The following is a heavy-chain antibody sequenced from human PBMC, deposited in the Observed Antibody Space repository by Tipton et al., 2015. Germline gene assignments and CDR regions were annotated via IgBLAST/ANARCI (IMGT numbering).Heavy chain of an antibody. CDR1: GFFFDSFA. V-gene: IGHV3-9*01. Sequence: SLRLSCVASGFFFDSFAIHWVRQSPGKGLEWVSGFNWNNQETAYADSVKGRFTVSRDSAKASVFLQMNSLKAEDTAVYYCARVSVPATNVFDYWGQGTLVTVS. CDR2: FNWNNQET. D-gene: IGHD2-2*01. CDR3: ARVSVPATNVFDY. J-gene: IGHJ4*02.